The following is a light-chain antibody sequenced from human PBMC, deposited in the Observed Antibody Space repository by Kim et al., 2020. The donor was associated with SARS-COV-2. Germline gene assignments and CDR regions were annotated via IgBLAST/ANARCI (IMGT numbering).Light chain of an antibody. CDR2: QDT. CDR3: QAWDSSPHVV. Sequence: VSPGQTANITCSGETLGVKFACWYQQKPGQSPVLVIYQDTKRPSGIPERFSGSNSGNTATLTISGTQAMDEADYYCQAWDSSPHVVFGGGTQLTVL. CDR1: TLGVKF. V-gene: IGLV3-1*01. J-gene: IGLJ2*01.